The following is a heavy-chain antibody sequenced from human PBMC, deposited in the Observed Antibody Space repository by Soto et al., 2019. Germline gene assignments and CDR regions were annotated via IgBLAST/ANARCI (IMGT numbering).Heavy chain of an antibody. V-gene: IGHV3-30*18. J-gene: IGHJ4*02. Sequence: GGSLRLSCAASGFTFSSYGMHWVRQAPGKGLEWVAVISYDGSNKFYADSLTGRFTISRDNSKNTLYLQMNSLRAEDTALYYCAKDRGIAQSSTLTHEKYYFDYWGQGALVTVSS. CDR3: AKDRGIAQSSTLTHEKYYFDY. CDR1: GFTFSSYG. CDR2: ISYDGSNK. D-gene: IGHD6-13*01.